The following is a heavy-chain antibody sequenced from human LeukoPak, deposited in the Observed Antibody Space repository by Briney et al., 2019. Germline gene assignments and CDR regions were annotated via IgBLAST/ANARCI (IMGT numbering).Heavy chain of an antibody. CDR2: INPSGGST. V-gene: IGHV1-46*01. CDR1: GYTFTSYY. D-gene: IGHD3-3*01. CDR3: AREGSDYYDFWSGCSPKFDY. J-gene: IGHJ4*02. Sequence: GASVKVSCKASGYTFTSYYMHWVRQATGQGLEWMGIINPSGGSTSYAQKFQGRVTMTRDTSTSTVYMELSSLRSEDTAVYYCAREGSDYYDFWSGCSPKFDYWGQGTLVTVSS.